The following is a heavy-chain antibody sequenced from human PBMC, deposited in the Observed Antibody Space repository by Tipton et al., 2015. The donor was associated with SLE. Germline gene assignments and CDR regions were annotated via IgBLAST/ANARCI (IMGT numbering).Heavy chain of an antibody. J-gene: IGHJ5*01. CDR1: GGSINGYY. V-gene: IGHV4-59*12. CDR3: ARGADWFDY. CDR2: IHYSGTT. Sequence: TLSLTCSVSGGSINGYYWSWIRQPPGKGLEWIGYIHYSGTTNYNPSLTSRVTISVDTSQNQFSLRVTSATAADTALYFCARGADWFDYWGQGTLVTVSS.